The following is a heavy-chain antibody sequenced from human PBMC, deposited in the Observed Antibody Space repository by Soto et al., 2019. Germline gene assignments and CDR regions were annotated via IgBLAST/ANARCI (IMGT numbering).Heavy chain of an antibody. CDR3: ARGPRYCSGGSCSITGDAFDI. CDR1: GLIVSSTY. CDR2: ISNGGDT. D-gene: IGHD2-15*01. V-gene: IGHV3-66*01. Sequence: EVQLVASGGGLVQPGGSLRLSCAASGLIVSSTYMSWVRQAPGKGLEWVSVISNGGDTHYADSVKGRFSLSRDISNDTLHLQMSSLRVEDTAVYYCARGPRYCSGGSCSITGDAFDIWGQGTMVTVSS. J-gene: IGHJ3*02.